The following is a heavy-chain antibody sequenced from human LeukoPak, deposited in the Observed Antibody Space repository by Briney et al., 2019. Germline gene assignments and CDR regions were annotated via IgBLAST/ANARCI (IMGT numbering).Heavy chain of an antibody. Sequence: GRSLRLSCTGSGITFSNYGIHWVRQAPGKGLEWVAVLSNDATNKYYADSVKGRFTISRDNSKNTLYLQMNSLRPADTAVYYCATTDLNHAILSGYFESWGQGTQLTVS. CDR2: LSNDATNK. J-gene: IGHJ4*02. V-gene: IGHV3-30*03. CDR1: GITFSNYG. CDR3: ATTDLNHAILSGYFES. D-gene: IGHD3-9*01.